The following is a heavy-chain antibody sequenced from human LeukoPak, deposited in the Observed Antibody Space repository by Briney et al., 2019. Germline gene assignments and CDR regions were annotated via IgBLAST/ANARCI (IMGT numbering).Heavy chain of an antibody. D-gene: IGHD6-19*01. CDR1: GGSIIRTDYY. CDR3: ARETFSSGSVDI. Sequence: SETLSLTCTVSGGSIIRTDYYWGWIRQPPGKGLEWIGYIYYSGSTNYNPSLKSRVTISVDTSKNQFSLKLSSVTAADTAVYYCARETFSSGSVDIWGQGTMVTVSS. V-gene: IGHV4-61*05. J-gene: IGHJ3*02. CDR2: IYYSGST.